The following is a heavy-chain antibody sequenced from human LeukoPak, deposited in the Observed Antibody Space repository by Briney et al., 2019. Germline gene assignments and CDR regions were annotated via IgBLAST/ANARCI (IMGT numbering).Heavy chain of an antibody. CDR2: ISIDGNNP. J-gene: IGHJ4*02. D-gene: IGHD2-21*01. V-gene: IGHV3-30*01. CDR3: ARYLSSDFYFDH. Sequence: PGGSLRLSCAASGFTFSTSAVHWIRQAPGRGLEWVAVISIDGNNPYYADTVKGRFTISRDNSKNTLYLQMTSLKTEDTAVYFCARYLSSDFYFDHWGQGTLVTVSS. CDR1: GFTFSTSA.